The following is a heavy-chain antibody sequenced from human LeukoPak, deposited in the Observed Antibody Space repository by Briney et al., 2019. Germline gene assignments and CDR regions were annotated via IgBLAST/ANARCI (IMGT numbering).Heavy chain of an antibody. CDR2: INHSGST. D-gene: IGHD6-13*01. V-gene: IGHV4-34*01. J-gene: IGHJ4*02. CDR3: ARRGSNRFGY. CDR1: GGSFSGYY. Sequence: SETLSLTCAVYGGSFSGYYRIWIRQPPGKGLEWVGEINHSGSTNYNASLKSRVTISVDTSKNQFSLKLSSVTAADTGVNYCARRGSNRFGYWGQGTLVTVSS.